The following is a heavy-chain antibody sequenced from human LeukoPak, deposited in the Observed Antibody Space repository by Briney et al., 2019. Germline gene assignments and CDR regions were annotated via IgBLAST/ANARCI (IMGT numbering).Heavy chain of an antibody. D-gene: IGHD5-12*01. CDR2: INPKTGGT. V-gene: IGHV1-2*02. Sequence: ASVKVSCKASGYTFSDYYIHWVRQAPGQGLEWVGWINPKTGGTDYAQRFQGSVTMTRDTSINTAYMELNRRKFDDTAVFYCARARGLIYSDYDLFDYWGQGTLVTVSS. CDR1: GYTFSDYY. CDR3: ARARGLIYSDYDLFDY. J-gene: IGHJ4*02.